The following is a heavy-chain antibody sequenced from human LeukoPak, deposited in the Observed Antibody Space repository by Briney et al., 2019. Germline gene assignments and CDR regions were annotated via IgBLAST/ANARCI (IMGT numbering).Heavy chain of an antibody. D-gene: IGHD3-10*01. Sequence: GGSLRLSCAASGFTLTTYVMTWVRQAPGKGLEWVSAISGSGGTTYYADSVKGRFTISRDNSKNTLYLQMNSLRAEDTAVYYCAKSGKDYYGSGSYYSPWGQGTLVTVSS. CDR1: GFTLTTYV. J-gene: IGHJ5*02. CDR3: AKSGKDYYGSGSYYSP. CDR2: ISGSGGTT. V-gene: IGHV3-23*01.